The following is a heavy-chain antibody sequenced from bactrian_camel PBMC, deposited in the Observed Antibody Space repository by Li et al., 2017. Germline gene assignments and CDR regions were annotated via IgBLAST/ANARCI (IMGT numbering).Heavy chain of an antibody. CDR3: APAWLDFLCDGS. CDR2: IESDGSS. Sequence: SGGGSVEAGGSLRLSCVASGYTYSYNMAWFRQAPGKEREGLAIIESDGSSSYADAVKGRFTISKDNAKNTLYLQMNLLQPEDTAVYYCAPAWLDFLCDGSWGRGTQVTVS. J-gene: IGHJ6*01. D-gene: IGHD1*01. V-gene: IGHV3S53*01. CDR1: GYTYSYN.